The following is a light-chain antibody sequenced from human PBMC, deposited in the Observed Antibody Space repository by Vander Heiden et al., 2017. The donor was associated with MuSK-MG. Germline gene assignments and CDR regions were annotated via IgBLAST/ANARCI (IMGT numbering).Light chain of an antibody. Sequence: DIQMTQSPSSLSASVGDRVTITCQASQDISNYLNWYQQKPGKAPKLLIYDASNLETGVPSRFSGSGSGTDFTLTISSLQPEDIATYYCQQYDNLPRLTFGGGTKVEIK. CDR1: QDISNY. CDR2: DAS. V-gene: IGKV1-33*01. J-gene: IGKJ4*01. CDR3: QQYDNLPRLT.